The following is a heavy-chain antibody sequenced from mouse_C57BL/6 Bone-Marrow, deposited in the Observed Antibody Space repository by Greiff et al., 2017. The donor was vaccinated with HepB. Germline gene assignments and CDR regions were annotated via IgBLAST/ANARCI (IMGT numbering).Heavy chain of an antibody. D-gene: IGHD1-1*01. CDR1: GYTFTSYW. CDR2: IDPSDSYT. CDR3: AIITTVVAEAY. Sequence: QVQLQQPGAELVRPGTSVKLSCKASGYTFTSYWMHWVKQRPGQGLEWIGVIDPSDSYTNYNQKFKGKATLTVDTSSSTAYMQLNSLTSEDSAVYYCAIITTVVAEAYWGQGTLVTVSA. J-gene: IGHJ3*01. V-gene: IGHV1-59*01.